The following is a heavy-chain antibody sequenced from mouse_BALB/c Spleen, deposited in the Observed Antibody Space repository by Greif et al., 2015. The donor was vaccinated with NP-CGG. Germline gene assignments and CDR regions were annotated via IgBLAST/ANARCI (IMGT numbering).Heavy chain of an antibody. CDR1: GFAFSSYD. D-gene: IGHD2-2*01. V-gene: IGHV5-12-1*01. J-gene: IGHJ4*01. Sequence: EVKLMESGGGLVKPGGSLKLSCAASGFAFSSYDMSWVRQTPEKRLEWVAYISSGGGSTYYPDTVKGRFTISRDNAKNTLYLQMSSLKSEDTAMYYCARQPYGYDRGNYAMDYWGQGTSVTVSS. CDR2: ISSGGGST. CDR3: ARQPYGYDRGNYAMDY.